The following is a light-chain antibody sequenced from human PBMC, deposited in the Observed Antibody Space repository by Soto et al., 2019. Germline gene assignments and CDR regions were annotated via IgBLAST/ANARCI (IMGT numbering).Light chain of an antibody. CDR1: QSVSSSY. Sequence: LPRWRAPRSLSPGKGATLSCWASQSVSSSYLAWYQQKPGQAPRLLIYGASSRATGIPDRFSGSGSGTDFTLTISRLEPEEVAVYYCQQYGSSPPWTFGQGTKVDIK. J-gene: IGKJ1*01. V-gene: IGKV3-20*01. CDR2: GAS. CDR3: QQYGSSPPWT.